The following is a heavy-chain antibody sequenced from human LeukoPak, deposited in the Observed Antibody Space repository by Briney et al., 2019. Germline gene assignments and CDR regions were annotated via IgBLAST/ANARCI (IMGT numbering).Heavy chain of an antibody. J-gene: IGHJ6*03. CDR3: ARGLQRYSSSWLGGYMDV. CDR1: GGSISSYY. V-gene: IGHV4-59*01. D-gene: IGHD6-13*01. Sequence: SETLSLTCTVSGGSISSYYWSWIRQPPGKGLEWIGYIYYSGSTNYNPSLKSRVTISVDTSKNQFSLKLSSVTAADTAVYYCARGLQRYSSSWLGGYMDVWGKGTTVTVSS. CDR2: IYYSGST.